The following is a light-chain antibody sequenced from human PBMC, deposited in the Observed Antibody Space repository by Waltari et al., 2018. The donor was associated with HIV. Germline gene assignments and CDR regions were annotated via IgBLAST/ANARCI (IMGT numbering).Light chain of an antibody. CDR1: QSVSSSS. V-gene: IGKV3-20*01. Sequence: EIVLTQSPGILSLSPGERATLSCRASQSVSSSSVAWYQHKPGQAPRLLIYDASSRATDIPDRLSGSGSGIDFTLTIDRLESEDFAIYYCQQYASSPWTFGQGTKVEIK. CDR3: QQYASSPWT. J-gene: IGKJ1*01. CDR2: DAS.